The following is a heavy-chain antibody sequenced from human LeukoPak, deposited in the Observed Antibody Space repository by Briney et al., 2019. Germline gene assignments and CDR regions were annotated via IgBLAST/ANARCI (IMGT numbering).Heavy chain of an antibody. CDR1: GGSISSYY. V-gene: IGHV4-59*08. D-gene: IGHD3-22*01. Sequence: SETLSLTCTVSGGSISSYYWSWIRQPPGKGLEWIGYIYYSGSTNYNPSLKSRVTISVDTSKNQFSLKLSSVTAADTAVYYCARLYDSSGYYPDYWGQGTLVTVSS. CDR2: IYYSGST. J-gene: IGHJ4*02. CDR3: ARLYDSSGYYPDY.